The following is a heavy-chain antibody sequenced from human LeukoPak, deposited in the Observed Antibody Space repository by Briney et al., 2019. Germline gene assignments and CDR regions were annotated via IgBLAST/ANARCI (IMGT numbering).Heavy chain of an antibody. Sequence: QPGGSLRLSCAAPGFTFNNYWMGSVPQAPGKGLEWVANIKEDGREKNYVDSVKGRFTISRHNDKNSVYLQPSSLRAADTAVYYCARFMAASVWRRYESYYYYYYMDVWGKGTTVTVSS. J-gene: IGHJ6*03. CDR2: IKEDGREK. V-gene: IGHV3-7*01. CDR3: ARFMAASVWRRYESYYYYYYMDV. CDR1: GFTFNNYW. D-gene: IGHD3-16*01.